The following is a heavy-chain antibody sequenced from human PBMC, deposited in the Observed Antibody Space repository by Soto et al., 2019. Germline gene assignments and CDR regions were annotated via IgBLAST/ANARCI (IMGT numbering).Heavy chain of an antibody. D-gene: IGHD1-26*01. CDR1: GYTFTSYY. J-gene: IGHJ5*02. Sequence: QVQLVQSGAEVKKPGASVKVSCKASGYTFTSYYMHWVRQAPGQGLEWMGIINPSGGSTSYAQKFQGRVTMTRDTSTSTVYMELSSLRSEDTAVYYCARASSPVVGATSWFDPWGQGTLVTVSS. CDR3: ARASSPVVGATSWFDP. V-gene: IGHV1-46*03. CDR2: INPSGGST.